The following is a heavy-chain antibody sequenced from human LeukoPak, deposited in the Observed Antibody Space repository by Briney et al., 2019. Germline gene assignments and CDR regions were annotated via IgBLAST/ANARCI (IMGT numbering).Heavy chain of an antibody. J-gene: IGHJ6*02. D-gene: IGHD3-10*01. Sequence: SETLSLTCTVSGGSISSGDYFWSWIRQPPGKGLEWIGYIYYSGNTYYNPSLKSRVTISVDTSKDQFSLKLTSVTAADTAVYYCARAFTMVRGVITDDGMDVWGQGTTVTVSS. CDR2: IYYSGNT. V-gene: IGHV4-30-4*08. CDR1: GGSISSGDYF. CDR3: ARAFTMVRGVITDDGMDV.